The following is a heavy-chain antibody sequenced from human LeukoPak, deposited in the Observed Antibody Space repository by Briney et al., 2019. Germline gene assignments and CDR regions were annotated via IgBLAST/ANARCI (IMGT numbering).Heavy chain of an antibody. J-gene: IGHJ3*02. CDR3: ASTRSRYCSSTSCHTPTYDAFDI. V-gene: IGHV4-61*02. CDR2: IYTSGST. D-gene: IGHD2-2*01. CDR1: GGSISSGSYY. Sequence: SQTLSLTCTVSGGSISSGSYYWSWIRQPAGKGLEWIGRIYTSGSTNYNPSLKSRVTISVDTSKNQFSLKLSSVTAADTAVYYCASTRSRYCSSTSCHTPTYDAFDIWGQGTMVTVSS.